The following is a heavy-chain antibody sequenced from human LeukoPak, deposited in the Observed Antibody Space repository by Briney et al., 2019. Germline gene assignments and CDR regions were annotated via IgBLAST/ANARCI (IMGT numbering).Heavy chain of an antibody. D-gene: IGHD2-15*01. CDR3: ARTAEGYCRGSSCYYYYYYMDG. V-gene: IGHV4-59*01. Sequence: SETLSLTCTVSGGPLSSYYWSWIRQPPAKGLEWIGYIYYSGSTHYNPPLQSRVTISVDTSKNQFSLKLSSVTAADTAVYYCARTAEGYCRGSSCYYYYYYMDGWGKGTTVTVSS. CDR1: GGPLSSYY. J-gene: IGHJ6*03. CDR2: IYYSGST.